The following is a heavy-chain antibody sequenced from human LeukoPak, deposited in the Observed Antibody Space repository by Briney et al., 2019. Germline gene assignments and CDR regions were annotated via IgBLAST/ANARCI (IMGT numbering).Heavy chain of an antibody. Sequence: SETLSLTCTVSSGSISSSSYYWGWIRQPPGKGLEWIGSIYYSGSTYYNPSLKSRVTISVDTSKNQFSLKLSSVTAADTAVYYCARGLVAANPGSFDVWGQGTMVTVSS. V-gene: IGHV4-39*01. CDR1: SGSISSSSYY. CDR2: IYYSGST. J-gene: IGHJ3*01. CDR3: ARGLVAANPGSFDV. D-gene: IGHD2-15*01.